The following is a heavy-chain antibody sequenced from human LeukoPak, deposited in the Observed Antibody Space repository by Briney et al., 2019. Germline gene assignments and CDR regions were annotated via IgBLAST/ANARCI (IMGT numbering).Heavy chain of an antibody. CDR2: IYYSGNSGRT. CDR3: ARQVDVGCTSTSCYGHGAFDI. J-gene: IGHJ3*02. CDR1: GASISNYF. D-gene: IGHD2-2*01. V-gene: IGHV4-59*08. Sequence: SETLSLTCTFSGASISNYFWSWIRQPPGMGLEWIGFIYYSGNSGRTTYSPSLKNRVTISLDTSKNQFSLKLTSVTAADTAVYYCARQVDVGCTSTSCYGHGAFDIWGQGKVVTVSS.